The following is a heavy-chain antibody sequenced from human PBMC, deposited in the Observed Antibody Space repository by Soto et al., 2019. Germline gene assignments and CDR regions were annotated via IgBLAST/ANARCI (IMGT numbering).Heavy chain of an antibody. V-gene: IGHV4-39*02. CDR3: ARSDSSNWYLSYFDS. J-gene: IGHJ4*02. CDR2: IYYSGST. D-gene: IGHD6-13*01. Sequence: PSETLSLTCTISGGSISSSSYYWGWIRQPPGKGLEWIGSIYYSGSTYYNPSLKSRVSISVDTSKNHFSLKLSSATPADTAVYYCARSDSSNWYLSYFDSWGQGTRVT. CDR1: GGSISSSSYY.